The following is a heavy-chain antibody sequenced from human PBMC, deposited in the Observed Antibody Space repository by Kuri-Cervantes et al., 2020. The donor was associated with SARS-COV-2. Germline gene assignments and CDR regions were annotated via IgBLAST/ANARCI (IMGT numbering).Heavy chain of an antibody. CDR3: AKDRRGSGPFDY. V-gene: IGHV3-30*02. CDR1: GFTFSTYS. D-gene: IGHD3-10*01. J-gene: IGHJ4*02. Sequence: GESLKISCAASGFTFSTYSMTWVRQAPGKGLEWVAFIRYDGSNKYYADSVKGRFTISRDNSKSTLYLQMNSLRAGDTAVYYCAKDRRGSGPFDYWGQGTLVTVSS. CDR2: IRYDGSNK.